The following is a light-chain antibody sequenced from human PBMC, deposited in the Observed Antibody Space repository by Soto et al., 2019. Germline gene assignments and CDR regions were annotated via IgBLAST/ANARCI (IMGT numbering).Light chain of an antibody. V-gene: IGLV3-21*02. Sequence: SYELTQPPSVSVAPGQTAAITCGGNSIGTKSVHWYQQKPGQAPVLVVYDDGDRPSGIPERFSGTNSGNTATLIVSRVEAGDEADYYCHVWDNSIDHVIFGGGTKVTVL. CDR3: HVWDNSIDHVI. J-gene: IGLJ2*01. CDR2: DDG. CDR1: SIGTKS.